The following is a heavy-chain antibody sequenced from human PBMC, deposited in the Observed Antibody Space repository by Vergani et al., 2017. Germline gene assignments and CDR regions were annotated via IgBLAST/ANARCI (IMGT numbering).Heavy chain of an antibody. J-gene: IGHJ2*01. CDR2: IDRNYGVK. CDR1: GFNFQAFY. V-gene: IGHV3-9*01. CDR3: VKDNDYDADGPFDL. D-gene: IGHD3-16*01. Sequence: GSPVQPGRSPRLSRTASGFNFQAFYLHRFRQVLGRGLEWFSGIDRNYGVKNGNSFEGRFSIFRDNAKKAVFLQMNNLRHEDTALYFCVKDNDYDADGPFDLWGRGTLVTVSS.